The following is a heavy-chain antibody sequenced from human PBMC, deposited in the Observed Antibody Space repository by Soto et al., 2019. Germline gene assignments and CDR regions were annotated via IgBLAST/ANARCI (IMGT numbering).Heavy chain of an antibody. D-gene: IGHD3-16*01. V-gene: IGHV1-69*12. J-gene: IGHJ2*01. CDR1: GGTFSSYA. CDR2: IIPLFGRA. CDR3: SQTLGLTAAGPGRFDL. Sequence: QVQLVQSGAEVKKPGSSVKVSCKASGGTFSSYAISWVRQAPGQGLEWMGGIIPLFGRANYAQKFQGRVTVNAAASTNTGYMGLRRLGSGDTAVYFCSQTLGLTAAGPGRFDLRGPGPLV.